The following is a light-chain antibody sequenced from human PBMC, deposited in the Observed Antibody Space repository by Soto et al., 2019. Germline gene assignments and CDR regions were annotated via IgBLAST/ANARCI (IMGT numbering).Light chain of an antibody. J-gene: IGKJ1*01. V-gene: IGKV3-15*01. Sequence: EIVMMQSPAVLLVSPGERATLSCRASQSVSSNLAWYQQKPGQAPRLLIYGASTRATGIPARFSGSGSGTEFTLTIRSLQSEDFAVYYGQQYNNWPWTFGQGTRVDTK. CDR2: GAS. CDR3: QQYNNWPWT. CDR1: QSVSSN.